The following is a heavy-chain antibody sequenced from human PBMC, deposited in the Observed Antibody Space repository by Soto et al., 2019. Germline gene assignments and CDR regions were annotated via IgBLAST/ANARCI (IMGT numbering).Heavy chain of an antibody. CDR1: GFTFSNYW. CDR2: IKQDGTEK. D-gene: IGHD2-2*01. V-gene: IGHV3-7*01. CDR3: ARPLGYCSGTSCYPFDR. Sequence: EVQLVESGGGLVQPGGSLRLSCAGSGFTFSNYWMSWVRQAPGQGLEWVANIKQDGTEKYYVDSVKGRFTISRDNAKNSVFLQMNSLRADDTAVYYGARPLGYCSGTSCYPFDRWGQGTRVTVSS. J-gene: IGHJ4*02.